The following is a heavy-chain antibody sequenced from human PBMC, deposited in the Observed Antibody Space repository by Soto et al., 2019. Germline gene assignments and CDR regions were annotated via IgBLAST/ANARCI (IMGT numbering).Heavy chain of an antibody. J-gene: IGHJ6*02. CDR1: GFTFSSYA. V-gene: IGHV3-30-3*01. CDR3: ARNRYDSSHYYGMDV. CDR2: ISYDGSNK. D-gene: IGHD3-22*01. Sequence: GGSLRLSCAASGFTFSSYAMHWVRQAPGKGLEWVAVISYDGSNKYYADSVKGRFTISRDNSKNTLYLQMNSLRAEDTAVYYCARNRYDSSHYYGMDVWGQGTTVTVSS.